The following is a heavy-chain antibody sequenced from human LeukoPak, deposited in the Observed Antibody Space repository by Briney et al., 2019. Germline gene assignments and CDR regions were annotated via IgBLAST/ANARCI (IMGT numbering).Heavy chain of an antibody. D-gene: IGHD4-23*01. J-gene: IGHJ2*01. CDR1: GFTFSSYS. CDR3: ARDGATVVTDWYFDL. Sequence: SGGSLRLSCAASGFTFSSYSMNWVRQAPGKGLEWVSSISSSSSYIYYADSVKGRFTISRDNSKNTLYLQMNSLRVEDTAVYYCARDGATVVTDWYFDLWGRGTLVTVSS. V-gene: IGHV3-21*01. CDR2: ISSSSSYI.